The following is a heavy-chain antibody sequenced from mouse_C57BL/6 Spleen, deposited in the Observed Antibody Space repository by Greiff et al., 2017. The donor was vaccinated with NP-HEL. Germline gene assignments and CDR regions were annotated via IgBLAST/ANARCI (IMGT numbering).Heavy chain of an antibody. D-gene: IGHD1-1*01. CDR3: ARFYGSSGKYFDY. Sequence: VQLQQSGAELVRPGASVKLSCKASGYTFTDYYINWVKQRPGQGLEWIARIYPGSGNNYYNEKFKGKATLTAEKSSSTAYMQLSSLTSEDSAVYFCARFYGSSGKYFDYWGQGTTLTVSS. V-gene: IGHV1-76*01. CDR2: IYPGSGNN. CDR1: GYTFTDYY. J-gene: IGHJ2*01.